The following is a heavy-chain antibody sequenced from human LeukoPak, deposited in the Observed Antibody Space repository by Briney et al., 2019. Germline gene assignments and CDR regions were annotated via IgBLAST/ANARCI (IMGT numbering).Heavy chain of an antibody. CDR2: ISGSGGST. J-gene: IGHJ4*02. D-gene: IGHD5-18*01. V-gene: IGHV3-23*01. CDR3: AKDTTWIQLWLDY. CDR1: GFTFSSYV. Sequence: GGSLRLSRAASGFTFSSYVMTWVRQAPGKGLEWVSAISGSGGSTYYADSVKGRFTISRDNSKNTLYLQMNSLRAEDTAVYYCAKDTTWIQLWLDYWGQGTLVTVSS.